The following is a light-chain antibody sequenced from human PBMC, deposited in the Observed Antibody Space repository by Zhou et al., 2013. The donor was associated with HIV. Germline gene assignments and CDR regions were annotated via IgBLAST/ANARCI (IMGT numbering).Light chain of an antibody. CDR1: QDIRDS. CDR3: QQYDTMPPT. V-gene: IGKV1-NL1*01. CDR2: DAS. J-gene: IGKJ2*01. Sequence: IQMTQSPSSLSASVGDRVTITCRASQDIRDSLAWYQQASGKAPKLLLSDASRLTSGVPSRFSGTGSGTDFALTISSLQPEDLATYYCQQYDTMPPTFGQGTKLEI.